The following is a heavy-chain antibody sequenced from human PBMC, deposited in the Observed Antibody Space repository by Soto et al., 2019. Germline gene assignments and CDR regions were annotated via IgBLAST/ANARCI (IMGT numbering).Heavy chain of an antibody. J-gene: IGHJ6*02. V-gene: IGHV4-59*01. CDR1: GGSISSYD. D-gene: IGHD6-6*01. CDR2: IYYSGST. CDR3: ARVIAARPLYYYYYGMDV. Sequence: PSETLSLTCTVSGGSISSYDWSWIRQPPGKGLEWIGYIYYSGSTNYNPSLKSRVTISVDTSKNQFSLKLSSVTAADTAVYYCARVIAARPLYYYYYGMDVWGQGTTVTVSS.